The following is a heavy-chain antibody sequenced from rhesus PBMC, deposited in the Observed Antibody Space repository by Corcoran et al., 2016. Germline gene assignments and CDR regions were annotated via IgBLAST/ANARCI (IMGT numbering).Heavy chain of an antibody. V-gene: IGHV4-80*01. D-gene: IGHD6-31*01. Sequence: VQLQESGTGLVKPSETLSLTCAVSGSSISSYWWSWIRQPPGKGLEWCGEINGNSGSTYYNPSLKSRVTISKDASKNQFALKLSSVTAADTAVYYWARGRAAAGTTRGYYCLDSWGQGVVVTVSS. CDR3: ARGRAAAGTTRGYYCLDS. J-gene: IGHJ6*01. CDR2: INGNSGST. CDR1: GSSISSYW.